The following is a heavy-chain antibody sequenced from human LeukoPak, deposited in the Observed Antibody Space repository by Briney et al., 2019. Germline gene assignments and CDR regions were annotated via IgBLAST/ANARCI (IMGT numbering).Heavy chain of an antibody. CDR2: INHSGST. CDR3: ATQLQYCSGGSCYWGWFDP. Sequence: SETLSLTCAVYGGSFSGYYWSWIRQPPGKGLEWIGEINHSGSTNYNPSLKSRVTISVDTSKNQFSLKLSSVTAADTAVYYCATQLQYCSGGSCYWGWFDPWGQGTLVTVSS. J-gene: IGHJ5*02. V-gene: IGHV4-34*01. D-gene: IGHD2-15*01. CDR1: GGSFSGYY.